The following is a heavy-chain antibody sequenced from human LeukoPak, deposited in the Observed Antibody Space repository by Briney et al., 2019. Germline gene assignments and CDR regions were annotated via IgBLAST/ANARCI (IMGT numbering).Heavy chain of an antibody. J-gene: IGHJ4*02. CDR3: ASSLFGGSYSLAY. D-gene: IGHD1-26*01. Sequence: SDTLSLTCTVSGGSISSYYWSWIRQPPGKGLEWIGYMHYSGNTNYNPSLKSRVTMSVDTSKNQFSLKLTSVTAADTAVYYCASSLFGGSYSLAYWGQGTLVTASS. CDR2: MHYSGNT. V-gene: IGHV4-59*01. CDR1: GGSISSYY.